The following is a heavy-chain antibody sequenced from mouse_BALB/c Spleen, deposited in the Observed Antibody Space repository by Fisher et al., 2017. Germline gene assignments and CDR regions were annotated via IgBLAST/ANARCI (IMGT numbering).Heavy chain of an antibody. J-gene: IGHJ4*01. D-gene: IGHD2-3*01. CDR3: ARGRWLLRYAMDY. V-gene: IGHV1-42*01. Sequence: KGKATLTVDKSSSTAYMQLKSLTSEDSAVYYCARGRWLLRYAMDYWGQGTSVTVSS.